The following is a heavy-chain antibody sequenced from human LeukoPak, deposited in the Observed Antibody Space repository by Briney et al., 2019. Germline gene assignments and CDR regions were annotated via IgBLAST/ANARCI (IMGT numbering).Heavy chain of an antibody. CDR2: IYYSGST. J-gene: IGHJ5*02. V-gene: IGHV4-59*06. D-gene: IGHD3-22*01. CDR3: ARCHYYDSSGYYPSWFVP. Sequence: PSETLSLTCTVSGGSISSYCWSWIRQPPGKGLEWIGYIYYSGSTYYNPSLKSRVTISVDTSKNQFSLKLSSVTAADTAVYYCARCHYYDSSGYYPSWFVPWGQGTLVTVSS. CDR1: GGSISSYC.